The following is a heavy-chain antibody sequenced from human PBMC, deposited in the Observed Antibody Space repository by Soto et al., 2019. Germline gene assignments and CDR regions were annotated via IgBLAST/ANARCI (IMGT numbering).Heavy chain of an antibody. J-gene: IGHJ4*02. Sequence: SETLSLTCAVYGGSFSGYYWSWIRQPPGKGLDWIGEINHGGSTNYNPSLKSRVTISIDTSKNQFSLKLSYVTAADTAVYYCASGGQTIIPKDWGQGTLVTVSS. V-gene: IGHV4-34*01. CDR3: ASGGQTIIPKD. CDR1: GGSFSGYY. CDR2: INHGGST. D-gene: IGHD5-12*01.